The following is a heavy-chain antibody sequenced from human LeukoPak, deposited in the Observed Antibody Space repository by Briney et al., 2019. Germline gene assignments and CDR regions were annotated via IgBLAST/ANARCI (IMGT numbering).Heavy chain of an antibody. Sequence: GGSLRLSCAASGFTFSSYAMSWVRQAPGKGLEWVSAISGSGGSTYYADPVKGRFPISRDNSKNTPYLQMNSLRAEDTAVYYCEKSGSYDILTGYYTWGQGTLVTVSS. D-gene: IGHD3-9*01. CDR1: GFTFSSYA. CDR2: ISGSGGST. J-gene: IGHJ5*02. CDR3: EKSGSYDILTGYYT. V-gene: IGHV3-23*01.